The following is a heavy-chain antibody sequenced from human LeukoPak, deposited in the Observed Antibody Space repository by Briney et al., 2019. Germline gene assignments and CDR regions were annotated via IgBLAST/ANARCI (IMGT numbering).Heavy chain of an antibody. Sequence: PGGSLRLSCAASGFTVSSNYMSWVRQAPGKGLEWVSVIYSGGSTYYADSVKGRFTISRDSSKNTLYLQMNSLRVEDTAVYYCARDRLYISPSEDYWGQGILVTVSS. CDR2: IYSGGST. CDR1: GFTVSSNY. J-gene: IGHJ4*02. D-gene: IGHD6-6*01. CDR3: ARDRLYISPSEDY. V-gene: IGHV3-53*01.